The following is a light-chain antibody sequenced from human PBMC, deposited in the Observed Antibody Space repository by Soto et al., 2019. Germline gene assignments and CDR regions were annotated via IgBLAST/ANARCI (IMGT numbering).Light chain of an antibody. CDR2: DAS. V-gene: IGKV3-11*01. Sequence: EIVLTQSPATLSLSPGERATVSCRASQSVSSYLAWYQQKPGQAPRLLIYDASNRATGIPARFSGSGSGTDFILTISSLDTEDFAVYYCQQRSSWPLTFGGGTKVEIK. CDR3: QQRSSWPLT. J-gene: IGKJ4*01. CDR1: QSVSSY.